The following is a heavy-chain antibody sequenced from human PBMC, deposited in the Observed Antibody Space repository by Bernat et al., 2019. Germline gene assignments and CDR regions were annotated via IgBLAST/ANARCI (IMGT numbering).Heavy chain of an antibody. V-gene: IGHV3-73*02. Sequence: EVQLVESGGGLVQPGGSLKLSCAASGFTFSGSAMHWVRQASGKGLEWVGRIRSKANSYATADAASVKGRFTISRDDSKNTAYLQMNSLKTEDTAVYYCTIKYLYDYWGQGTLVTVSS. CDR1: GFTFSGSA. CDR2: IRSKANSYAT. J-gene: IGHJ4*02. D-gene: IGHD2-2*01. CDR3: TIKYLYDY.